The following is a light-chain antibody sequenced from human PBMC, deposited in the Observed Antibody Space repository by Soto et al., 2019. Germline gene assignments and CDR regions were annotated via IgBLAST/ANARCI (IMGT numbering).Light chain of an antibody. CDR3: QQLNSFPIP. V-gene: IGKV1-9*01. CDR2: AAS. Sequence: IQLTQSPSSLSASVGDRVTITCQASQGISSFLAWYQQKPGKAPKLLIYAASTLQSGVPSRFSGSGSGTDFTLTISSLQPEDFATYYCQQLNSFPIPFGPGTKVDIK. J-gene: IGKJ3*01. CDR1: QGISSF.